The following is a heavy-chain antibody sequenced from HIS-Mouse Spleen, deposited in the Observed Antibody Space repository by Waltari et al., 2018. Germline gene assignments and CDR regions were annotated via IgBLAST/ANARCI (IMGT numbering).Heavy chain of an antibody. CDR3: ARESGSYYGKDFDY. D-gene: IGHD1-26*01. CDR1: AHTFTGYY. V-gene: IGHV1-2*02. Sequence: QVQLVQSGAEVKKPGASVKVSCTASAHTFTGYYMHWVRHAPGQGLGWMGWINPNSVGTNYAKKFQGRVTMTRDTSISTAYMELSRLRSDDTAVYYCARESGSYYGKDFDYWGQGTLVTVSS. J-gene: IGHJ4*02. CDR2: INPNSVGT.